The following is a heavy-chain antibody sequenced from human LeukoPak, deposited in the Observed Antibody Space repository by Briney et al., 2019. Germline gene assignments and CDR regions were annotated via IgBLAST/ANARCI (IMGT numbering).Heavy chain of an antibody. V-gene: IGHV3-23*01. CDR1: GFSFSTYA. D-gene: IGHD3-16*02. Sequence: GGSLRLSCAASGFSFSTYAMSWVRQAPGKGLEWVSGVNGNGGSTSYADSVKGRFTIFRDNSKNTVYLQMNSLRVKDTAVYYCAKSLYGGCDYWGQGTVVTVSS. CDR2: VNGNGGST. J-gene: IGHJ4*02. CDR3: AKSLYGGCDY.